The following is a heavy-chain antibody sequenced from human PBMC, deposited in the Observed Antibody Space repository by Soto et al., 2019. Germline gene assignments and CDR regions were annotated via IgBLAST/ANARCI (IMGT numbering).Heavy chain of an antibody. CDR2: IYYSGST. CDR3: ARNTRLHYYDSRGYHLN. J-gene: IGHJ4*02. D-gene: IGHD3-22*01. V-gene: IGHV4-39*01. Sequence: QLQLQESGPGLVKPSETLSLTCTVSGGSISSSSYYWGWIRQPPGKGLEWIGSIYYSGSTYYNPYLKSRSAIYVVPSKTLFSPKLRSVPAADTAVYYCARNTRLHYYDSRGYHLNWGQGTLVTVSS. CDR1: GGSISSSSYY.